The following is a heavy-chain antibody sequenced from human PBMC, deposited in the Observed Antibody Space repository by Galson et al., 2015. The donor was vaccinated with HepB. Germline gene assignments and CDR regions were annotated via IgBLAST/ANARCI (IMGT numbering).Heavy chain of an antibody. J-gene: IGHJ4*02. CDR1: GYTFTTYG. V-gene: IGHV1-18*04. CDR3: ARDGLPLNSGGNYLDF. CDR2: ISTYNYDT. D-gene: IGHD3-16*01. Sequence: SVKVSCKASGYTFTTYGIAWVRQAPGQGPEWMGWISTYNYDTKYAQNFQGRVTMTTDTSTSTAYMELRSLTSDDTAVYFCARDGLPLNSGGNYLDFWGQGTLVTVSS.